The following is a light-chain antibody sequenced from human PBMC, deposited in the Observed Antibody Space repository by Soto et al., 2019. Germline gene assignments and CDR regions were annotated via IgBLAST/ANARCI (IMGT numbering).Light chain of an antibody. CDR1: QTINIY. Sequence: DIQMTQSPSSLSASVGDRVTITCRASQTINIYLNWYQQKPGKAPQVLIYAASSMQSGVPSRFTGSGSETDFTLTNSSLQSEDFGTYSCHQSYSTPRTLGHGTKLEIK. CDR3: HQSYSTPRT. CDR2: AAS. J-gene: IGKJ2*01. V-gene: IGKV1-39*01.